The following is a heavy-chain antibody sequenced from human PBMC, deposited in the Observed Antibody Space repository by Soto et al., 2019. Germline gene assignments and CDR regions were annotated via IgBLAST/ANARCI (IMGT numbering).Heavy chain of an antibody. D-gene: IGHD6-6*01. CDR1: GYTFLSFD. V-gene: IGHV1-18*01. J-gene: IGHJ4*01. CDR3: ARALPPHSSYDY. Sequence: QLKLVQSGAEVKKPGASVKVSCKASGYTFLSFDIAWVRQAPGQGLEWMGRISTNNGARGYAKTLQGRVTLTTARSTRPAYMDLRSLRSDDTAVYYCARALPPHSSYDYWCHRTLLTVSS. CDR2: ISTNNGAR.